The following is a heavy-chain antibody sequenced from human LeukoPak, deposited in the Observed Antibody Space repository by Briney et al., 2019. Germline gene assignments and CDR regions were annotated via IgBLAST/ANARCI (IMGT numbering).Heavy chain of an antibody. J-gene: IGHJ4*02. CDR2: ISYDGSNK. Sequence: GGSLRLSCAASGFTFSSYGMHWVRQAPGKGLEWVAVISYDGSNKYYADSVKGRFTISRDNSKNTLYLQMNSLRAEDTAVYYCAKPHSSGWSVDLGYWGQGTLVTVSS. D-gene: IGHD6-19*01. V-gene: IGHV3-30*18. CDR3: AKPHSSGWSVDLGY. CDR1: GFTFSSYG.